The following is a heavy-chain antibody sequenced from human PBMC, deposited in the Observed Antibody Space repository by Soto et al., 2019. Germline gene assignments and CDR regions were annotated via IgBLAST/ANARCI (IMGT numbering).Heavy chain of an antibody. CDR3: ARAYLGRLPRRADYYYAMDV. CDR1: GFSFRDCD. Sequence: PGGSLRLSCAASGFSFRDCDMHWVRQRTGKGLEWVSGLGAADDPYYIASVKGRFSVSRDNAQNSLYLQMNNLRVDDTAVYFCARAYLGRLPRRADYYYAMDVWGRGTTVTVS. CDR2: LGAADDP. V-gene: IGHV3-13*05. D-gene: IGHD1-26*01. J-gene: IGHJ6*02.